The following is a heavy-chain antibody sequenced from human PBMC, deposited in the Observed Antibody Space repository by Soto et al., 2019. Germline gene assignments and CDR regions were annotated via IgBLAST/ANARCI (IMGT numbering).Heavy chain of an antibody. V-gene: IGHV4-34*01. CDR1: GGSLTGYF. CDR2: VNHAGAA. J-gene: IGHJ4*02. CDR3: ARGYFTRQSLDY. Sequence: QVHLQQWGAGLLRPSENLSLTCNVSGGSLTGYFWNWIRQPPGRPMEWIGEVNHAGAATYNPSLRSRVTLSVDTSKNQFSLRLASVAATDTALYFCARGYFTRQSLDYWDQGALVTVSS.